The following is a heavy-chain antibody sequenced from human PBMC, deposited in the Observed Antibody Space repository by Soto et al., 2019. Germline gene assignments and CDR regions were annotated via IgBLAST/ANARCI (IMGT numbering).Heavy chain of an antibody. CDR2: INAGNGNT. CDR1: GYTFTSYA. D-gene: IGHD2-21*02. J-gene: IGHJ4*02. V-gene: IGHV1-3*05. CDR3: ARSIVVVTALDY. Sequence: QVQLVQSGAEEKKPGASVKVSCKASGYTFTSYAMHWVRQAPGQRREWMGWINAGNGNTKYSQKLQGRLTITRDTSASTAYMELSSLRPEDTAVYYCARSIVVVTALDYWGQGTLVTVSS.